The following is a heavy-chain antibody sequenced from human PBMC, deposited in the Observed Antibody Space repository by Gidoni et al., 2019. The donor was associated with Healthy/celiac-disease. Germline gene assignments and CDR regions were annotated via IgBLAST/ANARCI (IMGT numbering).Heavy chain of an antibody. D-gene: IGHD3-3*01. CDR1: GGSFSGYY. CDR3: ARGRGFNFWSALSASYYYYMDV. Sequence: QVQLQQWGAGLLKPSETLSLTCAVYGGSFSGYYCSWLRQPPGKGLEWIGEINHSGSTNYNPSLKSRVTISVDTSKNQFSLKLSSVTAADTAVYYCARGRGFNFWSALSASYYYYMDVWGKGTTVTVSS. J-gene: IGHJ6*03. V-gene: IGHV4-34*01. CDR2: INHSGST.